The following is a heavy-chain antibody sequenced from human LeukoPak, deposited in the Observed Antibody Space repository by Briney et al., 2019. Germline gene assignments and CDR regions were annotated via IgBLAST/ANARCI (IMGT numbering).Heavy chain of an antibody. CDR2: VNHSGST. D-gene: IGHD3-10*01. CDR3: ASSRNYYGSGSYPDY. J-gene: IGHJ4*02. Sequence: SETLSLTCAVYGGSFSGYYWSWIRQPPGKGLEWIGEVNHSGSTNYNPSLKSRVTISVDTSKNHFSLKLISVTAADTAVYYCASSRNYYGSGSYPDYWGQGTLVTVSS. CDR1: GGSFSGYY. V-gene: IGHV4-34*01.